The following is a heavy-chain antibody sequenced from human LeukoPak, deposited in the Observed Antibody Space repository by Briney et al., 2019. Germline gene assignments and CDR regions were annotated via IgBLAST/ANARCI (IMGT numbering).Heavy chain of an antibody. CDR1: GFTFSSYS. V-gene: IGHV3-48*02. D-gene: IGHD4-17*01. Sequence: GGSLRLSCAASGFTFSSYSMNWVRQAPGKGLEWVSYISSSSSMIYYADSVKGRFTISRDHAKNSLYLQMKSLRDEDTAIYYCARDYGDLPARVPYFDYWGQGTLVTVSS. CDR3: ARDYGDLPARVPYFDY. CDR2: ISSSSSMI. J-gene: IGHJ4*02.